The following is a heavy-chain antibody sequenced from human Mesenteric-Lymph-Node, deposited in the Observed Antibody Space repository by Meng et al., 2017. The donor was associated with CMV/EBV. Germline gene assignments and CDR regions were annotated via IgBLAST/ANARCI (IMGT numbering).Heavy chain of an antibody. CDR1: GFTFSTYE. D-gene: IGHD6-6*01. V-gene: IGHV3-48*03. Sequence: GGSLRLSCAASGFTFSTYEMNWVRQAPGKGLEWVSYISSSGTTIYHADSVKGRFTISRDNAKNSLYLQMNSLRAEDTAVYYCARASRSYYYAMDVWGQGTTVTVS. J-gene: IGHJ6*02. CDR3: ARASRSYYYAMDV. CDR2: ISSSGTTI.